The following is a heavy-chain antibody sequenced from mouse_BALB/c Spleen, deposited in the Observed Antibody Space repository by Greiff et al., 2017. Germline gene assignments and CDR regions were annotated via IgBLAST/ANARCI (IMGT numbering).Heavy chain of an antibody. V-gene: IGHV7-3*02. CDR1: GFTFTDYY. D-gene: IGHD2-1*01. J-gene: IGHJ4*01. CDR3: ARVPYGNYDYYAMDY. CDR2: IRNKANGYTT. Sequence: EVKLMESGGGLVQPGGSLRLSCATSGFTFTDYYMSWVRQPPGKALEWLGFIRNKANGYTTEYSASVKGRFTISRDNSQSILYLQMNTLRAEDSATYYCARVPYGNYDYYAMDYWGQGTSVTVAS.